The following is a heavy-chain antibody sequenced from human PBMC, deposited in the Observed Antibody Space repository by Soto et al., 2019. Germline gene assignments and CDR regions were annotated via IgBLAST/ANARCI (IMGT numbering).Heavy chain of an antibody. J-gene: IGHJ6*02. CDR1: GFTFSSYG. CDR3: ARPIAARYYYYGMDV. D-gene: IGHD6-6*01. V-gene: IGHV3-30*03. Sequence: VGSLRLSCAASGFTFSSYGMHWVRQAPGKGLEWVAVISYDGSNKYYADSVKGRFTISRDNSKNTLYLQMNSLRAEDTAVYYCARPIAARYYYYGMDVWGQGTTVTVSS. CDR2: ISYDGSNK.